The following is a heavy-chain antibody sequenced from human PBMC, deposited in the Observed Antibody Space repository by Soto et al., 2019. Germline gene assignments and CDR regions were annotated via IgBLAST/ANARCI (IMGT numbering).Heavy chain of an antibody. CDR1: GFTFTSYG. CDR3: VSDRGYGHASVPYS. CDR2: ISYDGGLQ. Sequence: QAHLVESGGGVVQPGRSLRLSCAAPGFTFTSYGMHWVRQAPGTRLEWVAVISYDGGLQHYADSVKGRFTISRDNSKNMVLLQMTSLRAEDTAVYYCVSDRGYGHASVPYSWGQGTLVSVSS. V-gene: IGHV3-30*03. J-gene: IGHJ4*02. D-gene: IGHD5-18*01.